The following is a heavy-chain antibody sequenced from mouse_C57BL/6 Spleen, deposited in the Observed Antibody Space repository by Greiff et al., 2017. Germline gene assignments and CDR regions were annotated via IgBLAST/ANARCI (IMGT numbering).Heavy chain of an antibody. CDR1: GSTFTEYT. D-gene: IGHD1-1*01. CDR3: ARHEDDYGSSDRGPLYAMDY. CDR2: FYPGSGSI. Sequence: VQLQQSGAELVKPGASVTLSCKASGSTFTEYTIHWVKQRSGQGLEWIGWFYPGSGSIKYNEKFKDKATLTADKSSSTVYMEVSRLTSEDSAVYVWARHEDDYGSSDRGPLYAMDYWGQGTSVTVSA. J-gene: IGHJ4*01. V-gene: IGHV1-62-2*01.